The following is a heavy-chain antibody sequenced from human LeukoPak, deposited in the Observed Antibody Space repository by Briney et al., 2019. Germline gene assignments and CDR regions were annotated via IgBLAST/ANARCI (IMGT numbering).Heavy chain of an antibody. Sequence: ASVKVSCKVSGYTLTELSMHWVRQAPGKGLEWMGGFDPEDGETIYAQKFQGRVTMTEDTSTDTAYVELSSLRSEDTAVYYCATRIGGSVVPAAMADFDYWGQGTLVTVSS. D-gene: IGHD2-2*01. CDR2: FDPEDGET. CDR3: ATRIGGSVVPAAMADFDY. CDR1: GYTLTELS. J-gene: IGHJ4*02. V-gene: IGHV1-24*01.